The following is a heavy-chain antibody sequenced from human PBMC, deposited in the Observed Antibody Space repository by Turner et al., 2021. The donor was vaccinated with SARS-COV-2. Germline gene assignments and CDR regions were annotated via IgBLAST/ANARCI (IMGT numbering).Heavy chain of an antibody. CDR2: IYYSGST. Sequence: QVQLQESGPGLVKPSETLSLPCTVSGGSISSYDWSWIRQPQGKGLEWIGYIYYSGSTNNNPYLKSRVTISVDTSKNQYSLKLSSVTAADTAVYYCARHPLNYDFWSGYYYYGMDVWGQGTTVTVSS. V-gene: IGHV4-59*08. J-gene: IGHJ6*02. CDR3: ARHPLNYDFWSGYYYYGMDV. D-gene: IGHD3-3*01. CDR1: GGSISSYD.